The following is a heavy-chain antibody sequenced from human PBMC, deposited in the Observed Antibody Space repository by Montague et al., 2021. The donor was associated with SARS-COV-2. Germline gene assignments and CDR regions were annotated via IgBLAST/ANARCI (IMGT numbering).Heavy chain of an antibody. V-gene: IGHV4-39*01. Sequence: SETLSLTCTVSGGSISSYHHYWGWIRQPPGKGLEWIGAMYYSGSTWLNPSLKSRVTISVDTSKNQFSLKPSSVTAADTAVYYCATITLGYCTNGVCQPPDYWGQGTLVTVSS. CDR2: MYYSGST. D-gene: IGHD2-8*01. J-gene: IGHJ4*02. CDR1: GGSISSYHHY. CDR3: ATITLGYCTNGVCQPPDY.